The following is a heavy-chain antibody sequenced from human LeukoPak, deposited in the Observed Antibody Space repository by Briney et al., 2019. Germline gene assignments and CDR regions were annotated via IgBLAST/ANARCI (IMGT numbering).Heavy chain of an antibody. J-gene: IGHJ5*02. CDR1: GGSFSGYY. V-gene: IGHV4-34*01. CDR3: ARVRGRSSSYAWFDP. CDR2: INHSGST. Sequence: SETLSLTCAVYGGSFSGYYWSWIRQPPGKGLEWIGEINHSGSTNYNPSLKSRVTISVDTSKNQFSLKLSSVTAADTAVYYCARVRGRSSSYAWFDPWGQGTLVTVSS. D-gene: IGHD6-13*01.